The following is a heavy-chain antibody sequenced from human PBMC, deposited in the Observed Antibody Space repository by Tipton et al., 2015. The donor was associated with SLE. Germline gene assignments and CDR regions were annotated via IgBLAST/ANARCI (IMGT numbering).Heavy chain of an antibody. CDR3: TRARRTTSSHFDY. V-gene: IGHV4-31*03. D-gene: IGHD1-14*01. CDR1: GGSISRIGYY. CDR2: IYHTGST. Sequence: LRLSCTVSGGSISRIGYYWSWIRQHPGKGLEWIGYIYHTGSTYYNPSLESRLTISIDTSKNQSSLRLPSMTPADTALYYCTRARRTTSSHFDYLGQGTLVTVSS. J-gene: IGHJ4*02.